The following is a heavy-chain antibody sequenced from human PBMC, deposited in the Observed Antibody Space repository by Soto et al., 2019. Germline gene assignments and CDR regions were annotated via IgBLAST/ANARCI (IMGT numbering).Heavy chain of an antibody. CDR3: ARYIRGPTVYYFDF. V-gene: IGHV3-23*01. CDR2: VSYNGGDT. J-gene: IGHJ4*02. D-gene: IGHD1-1*01. CDR1: GFTFSSYA. Sequence: GGSLRLSCAASGFTFSSYAMTWVRQAPGKGLEWVSIVSYNGGDTYYADSVKGRFAISRDNSKDTVDLQMNGLRAEDTAVYYCARYIRGPTVYYFDFWGPGVLVTVSS.